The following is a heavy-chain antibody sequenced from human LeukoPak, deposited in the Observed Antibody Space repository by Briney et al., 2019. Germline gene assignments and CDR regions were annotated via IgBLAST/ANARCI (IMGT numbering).Heavy chain of an antibody. CDR3: ARDSETYYYDGRRGMNY. V-gene: IGHV3-30*03. J-gene: IGHJ4*02. Sequence: GGSLRLSCAASGFTFSSYGVHWVRQAPGKGLDWVAFISYDGSNKDYGDSVKGRFTISRDKSKNTLYLQMNSLRAEDTAVYYCARDSETYYYDGRRGMNYWGQGTLVTVSS. CDR2: ISYDGSNK. CDR1: GFTFSSYG. D-gene: IGHD3-22*01.